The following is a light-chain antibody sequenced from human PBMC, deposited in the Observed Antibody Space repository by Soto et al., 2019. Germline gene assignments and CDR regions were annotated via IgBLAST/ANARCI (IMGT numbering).Light chain of an antibody. CDR1: SSDVGAYNY. J-gene: IGLJ2*01. CDR3: CSYAGNYCVV. V-gene: IGLV2-11*01. Sequence: QSALTQPRSVSGSPGQSVTISCSGTSSDVGAYNYVSWYQQRPGKAPKLMIYDVTKRPSGVPDRFSGSKSGNTASLTISGLQAEDEADYYCCSYAGNYCVVFGGGTKVTVL. CDR2: DVT.